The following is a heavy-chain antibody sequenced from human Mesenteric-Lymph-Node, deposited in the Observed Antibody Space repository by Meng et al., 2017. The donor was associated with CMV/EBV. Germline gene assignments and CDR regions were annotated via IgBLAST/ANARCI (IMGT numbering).Heavy chain of an antibody. D-gene: IGHD3-9*01. CDR2: IYLSGNT. V-gene: IGHV4-4*02. Sequence: SGASISNNTWWSWVRQSPGKPLEWIGQIYLSGNTNHNPSLESRVTISLDKPKNQFSLKLSSVTAADTAVYYCAKTYDILTRYRYFVSWGQGTLVTVSS. CDR1: GASISNNTW. J-gene: IGHJ4*02. CDR3: AKTYDILTRYRYFVS.